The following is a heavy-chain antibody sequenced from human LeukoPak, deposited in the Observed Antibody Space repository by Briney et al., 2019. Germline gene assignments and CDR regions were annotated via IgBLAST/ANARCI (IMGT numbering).Heavy chain of an antibody. Sequence: GGSLRLSCAASGFTFSSYWMSWVRQAPGKGLEWVANIKQDGSEKYYVDSVKGRFTISRDNAKNSLYLQMNSLRAEDTAVYYCARATRAGYSYGYWVDAFDIWGQGTMVTVSS. D-gene: IGHD5-18*01. CDR2: IKQDGSEK. V-gene: IGHV3-7*01. CDR1: GFTFSSYW. J-gene: IGHJ3*02. CDR3: ARATRAGYSYGYWVDAFDI.